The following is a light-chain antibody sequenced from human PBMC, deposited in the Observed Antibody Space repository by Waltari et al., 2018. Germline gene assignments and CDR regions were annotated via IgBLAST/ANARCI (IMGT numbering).Light chain of an antibody. Sequence: QSVLTQPPSASGTPGQRVTISCSGSSSNIGSNIVNWYQQLPGTAPKLLIYSNDPRPSGVPDRFSGSKSDTSAYLAISGLHSEDEAEYYCAAWDDSLLGVFGGGTKLTVL. CDR3: AAWDDSLLGV. CDR2: SND. V-gene: IGLV1-44*01. CDR1: SSNIGSNI. J-gene: IGLJ3*02.